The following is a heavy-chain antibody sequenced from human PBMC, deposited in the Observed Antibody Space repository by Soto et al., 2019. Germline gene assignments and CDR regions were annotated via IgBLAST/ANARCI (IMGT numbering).Heavy chain of an antibody. Sequence: SVKVSCKASGGTFSSYAISWVRQAPGQGLEWMGGIIPIFGTANYAQKFQGRVTITADESTSTAYMELSSLRSEDTAVYYCAKRVSAASTYYYYYGMDVWGQGTTVTVS. D-gene: IGHD2-8*01. CDR2: IIPIFGTA. J-gene: IGHJ6*02. CDR3: AKRVSAASTYYYYYGMDV. V-gene: IGHV1-69*13. CDR1: GGTFSSYA.